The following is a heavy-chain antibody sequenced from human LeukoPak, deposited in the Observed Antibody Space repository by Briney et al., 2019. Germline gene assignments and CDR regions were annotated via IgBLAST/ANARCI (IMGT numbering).Heavy chain of an antibody. V-gene: IGHV1-18*01. CDR2: VSKYNGNT. CDR3: ARDRDRSGSQSY. Sequence: ASVKVSCKASGYSFSNYDITWVRQAPGQGLEWMGWVSKYNGNTKYNTKYAQNLQGRVTMTTDISTSTAYMELRTLRSDDTAVYYCARDRDRSGSQSYWGQGTLVTVSS. CDR1: GYSFSNYD. J-gene: IGHJ4*02. D-gene: IGHD1-26*01.